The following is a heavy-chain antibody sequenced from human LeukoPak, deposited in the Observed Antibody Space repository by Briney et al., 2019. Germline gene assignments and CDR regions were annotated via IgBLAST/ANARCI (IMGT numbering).Heavy chain of an antibody. Sequence: GGSLRLSCAASGFTFTKYIMNWVRQAPGKGLEWVSSISSSSTYKYYADSVKGRFTISRDNAKNSLYLQMNSLRAEDTAVYYCARLALRYFDWLSPPDWFDPWGQGTLVTVSS. V-gene: IGHV3-21*01. CDR2: ISSSSTYK. CDR3: ARLALRYFDWLSPPDWFDP. D-gene: IGHD3-9*01. J-gene: IGHJ5*02. CDR1: GFTFTKYI.